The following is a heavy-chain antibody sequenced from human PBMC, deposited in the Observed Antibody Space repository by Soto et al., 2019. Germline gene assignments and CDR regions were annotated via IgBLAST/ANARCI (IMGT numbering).Heavy chain of an antibody. CDR3: ARVRMVRGVITDFDY. CDR1: GGTFSSYA. D-gene: IGHD3-10*01. Sequence: GASVKVSCKASGGTFSSYAISWVRQAPGQGLEWMGGIIPIFGTANYAQKFQGRVTITADKSTSTAYMELSSLRSEDTAVYYCARVRMVRGVITDFDYWGQGTLVTVSS. CDR2: IIPIFGTA. J-gene: IGHJ4*02. V-gene: IGHV1-69*06.